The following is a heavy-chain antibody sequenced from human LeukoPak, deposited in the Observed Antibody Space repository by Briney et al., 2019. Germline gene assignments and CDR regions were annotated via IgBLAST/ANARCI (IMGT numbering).Heavy chain of an antibody. CDR1: GGSISSDSDY. Sequence: PSETLSLTCTVSGGSISSDSDYWGWIRQPAGKGLEWIGRMYTSGSTNYNPSLKSRVTISVDTSKNQFSLKLSSVTAADTAVYYCARLSGSSSWYESPDYWGQGTLVTVSS. V-gene: IGHV4-61*02. D-gene: IGHD6-13*01. CDR3: ARLSGSSSWYESPDY. CDR2: MYTSGST. J-gene: IGHJ4*02.